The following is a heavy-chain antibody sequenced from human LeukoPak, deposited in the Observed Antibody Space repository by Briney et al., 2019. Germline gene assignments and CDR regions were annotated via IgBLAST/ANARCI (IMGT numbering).Heavy chain of an antibody. CDR3: ANRRRASRGYGMDV. J-gene: IGHJ6*02. V-gene: IGHV1-69*13. D-gene: IGHD1-1*01. CDR1: GGTFSSYD. CDR2: IIPIFGTA. Sequence: GASVKVSCKASGGTFSSYDISWVRQAPGQGLEWMGGIIPIFGTANYAQKFQGRVTITADESTSTAYMELSSLRSEDTAVYYCANRRRASRGYGMDVWGQGITVTVSS.